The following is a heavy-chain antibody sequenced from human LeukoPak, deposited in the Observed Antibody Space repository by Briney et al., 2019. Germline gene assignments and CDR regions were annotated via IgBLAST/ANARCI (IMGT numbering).Heavy chain of an antibody. CDR3: ARILSYSSSWSYWSFNPTQDYFDY. CDR2: ISAYNGNT. Sequence: GASVKVSCKASGYTFTSYGISWVRQAPGQGLEWMGWISAYNGNTNYAQKLQDRVTMTTDTSTSTAYMELRSLRSDDTAVYYCARILSYSSSWSYWSFNPTQDYFDYWGQGTLVTVSS. D-gene: IGHD6-13*01. V-gene: IGHV1-18*01. CDR1: GYTFTSYG. J-gene: IGHJ4*02.